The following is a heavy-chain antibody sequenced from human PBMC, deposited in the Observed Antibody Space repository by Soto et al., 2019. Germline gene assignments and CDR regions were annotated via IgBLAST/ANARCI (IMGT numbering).Heavy chain of an antibody. D-gene: IGHD2-2*01. CDR1: GFTFSSYS. J-gene: IGHJ4*02. CDR3: ARDTPGFYCSSTSCPRFHY. CDR2: ISSSSSTI. Sequence: GGSLRLSCAASGFTFSSYSMNWVRQAPGKGLEWVSYISSSSSTIYYADSVKGRFTISRDNAKNSLYLQMNSLRDEDTAVYYCARDTPGFYCSSTSCPRFHYWGQGTLVTVSS. V-gene: IGHV3-48*02.